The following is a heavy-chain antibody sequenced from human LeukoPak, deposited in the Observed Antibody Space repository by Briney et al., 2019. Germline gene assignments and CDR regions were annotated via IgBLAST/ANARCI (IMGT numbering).Heavy chain of an antibody. J-gene: IGHJ4*02. CDR1: GGTFSSYA. CDR3: ASTPHSAGSGFDY. V-gene: IGHV1-69*04. CDR2: IIPILGIA. Sequence: SVKVSCKASGGTFSSYAISWVRQAPGQGLEWMGRIIPILGIANYAQKFQGRVTITADKSTSTAYMELSSLRSEDTAVYYCASTPHSAGSGFDYWGQGTLVTVSS. D-gene: IGHD3-10*01.